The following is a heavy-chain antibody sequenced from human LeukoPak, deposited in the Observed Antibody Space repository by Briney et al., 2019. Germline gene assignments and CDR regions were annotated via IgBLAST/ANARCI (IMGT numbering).Heavy chain of an antibody. Sequence: GGSLRLSCEVSGITFSSLWMSWFRQAPGKGLGWVADIKHDGSEEHYVASVKGRFTISRDNAKLYLQMNSLRADDTAVYYCAGGQGWHFDLWGLGTLITVSS. V-gene: IGHV3-7*01. CDR2: IKHDGSEE. J-gene: IGHJ2*01. CDR1: GITFSSLW. D-gene: IGHD2-15*01. CDR3: AGGQGWHFDL.